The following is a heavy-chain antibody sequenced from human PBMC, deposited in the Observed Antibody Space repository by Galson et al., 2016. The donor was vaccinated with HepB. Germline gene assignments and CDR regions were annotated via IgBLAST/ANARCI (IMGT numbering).Heavy chain of an antibody. J-gene: IGHJ4*02. Sequence: SVKVSCKASGYTFTTYAMNWVRQAPGQGLECMGWINTNTGNPPYAQGFTGRFVFSLDTSVSTAYLQISGLKAEDTAVYYCATSAGRGVYDYWGQGTLVTVSS. CDR2: INTNTGNP. CDR3: ATSAGRGVYDY. CDR1: GYTFTTYA. D-gene: IGHD2-8*01. V-gene: IGHV7-4-1*02.